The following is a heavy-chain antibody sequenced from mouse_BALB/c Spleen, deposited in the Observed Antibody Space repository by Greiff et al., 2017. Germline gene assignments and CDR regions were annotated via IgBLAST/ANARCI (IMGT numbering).Heavy chain of an antibody. Sequence: QVQLQQSGAELVRPGTSVKVSCKASGYAFTNYLIEWVKQRPGQGLEWIGVINPGSGGTNYNEKFKGKATLTADKSSSTAYMQLSSLTSDDSAVYFCARSGDYGSSYLFAYWGQGTLVTVSA. CDR1: GYAFTNYL. CDR2: INPGSGGT. J-gene: IGHJ3*01. CDR3: ARSGDYGSSYLFAY. D-gene: IGHD1-1*01. V-gene: IGHV1-54*03.